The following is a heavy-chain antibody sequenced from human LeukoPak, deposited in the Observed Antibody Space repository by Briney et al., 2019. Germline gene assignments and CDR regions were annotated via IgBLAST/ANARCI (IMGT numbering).Heavy chain of an antibody. D-gene: IGHD4-23*01. CDR2: IIPIFGTA. CDR1: GGTFSSYA. CDR3: ARGSIPEDYGGIVVGYYFDY. V-gene: IGHV1-69*13. Sequence: SVKVSCKASGGTFSSYAISWVRQAPGQGLEWMGGIIPIFGTANYAQKFQGRVTITADESTSTAYMELSSLRSEDTAVYYCARGSIPEDYGGIVVGYYFDYWGQGTLVTVSS. J-gene: IGHJ4*02.